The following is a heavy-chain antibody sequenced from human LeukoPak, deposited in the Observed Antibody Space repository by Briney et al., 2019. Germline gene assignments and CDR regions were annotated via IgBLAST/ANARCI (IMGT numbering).Heavy chain of an antibody. J-gene: IGHJ4*02. Sequence: SETLSLTCSVSGGSISTYYWSWIRQPAGKGLEWIGRLYTSGSTNYNPSLKSRVTMSVDTSKNQFSLRLSSVTAADTAVYYCVREISRFGSNGGLWGQGTLVTVSS. V-gene: IGHV4-4*07. CDR1: GGSISTYY. CDR2: LYTSGST. D-gene: IGHD3-10*01. CDR3: VREISRFGSNGGL.